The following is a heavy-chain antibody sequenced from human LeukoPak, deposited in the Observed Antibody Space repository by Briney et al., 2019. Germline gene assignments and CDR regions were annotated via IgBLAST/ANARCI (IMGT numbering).Heavy chain of an antibody. J-gene: IGHJ4*02. CDR2: ISWNSGSI. Sequence: GRSLRLSCAASGFTFDDYAMHWGRQAPGKGLEGVSGISWNSGSIGYADSVKGRFTISRDNAKNSLYLQMNSLRAEDTALYYCAKDFTYSYDSSGYFDYWGQGTLVTVSS. CDR1: GFTFDDYA. D-gene: IGHD3-22*01. CDR3: AKDFTYSYDSSGYFDY. V-gene: IGHV3-9*01.